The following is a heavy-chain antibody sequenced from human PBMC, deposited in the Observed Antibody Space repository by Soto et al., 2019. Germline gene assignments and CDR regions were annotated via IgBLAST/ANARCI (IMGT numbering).Heavy chain of an antibody. J-gene: IGHJ4*02. D-gene: IGHD3-22*01. V-gene: IGHV1-24*01. CDR3: ANSNYFDSSGLTLSHFDS. CDR2: FNPEDDEA. CDR1: GHTLTQLS. Sequence: QVQLVQSGAEVKKPGASVKVSCKVSGHTLTQLSMHWVRQAPGKGLEWMGGFNPEDDEAIYAQKFQGRVTMTEDTSTDTAYMELSSLRSEDTALYYCANSNYFDSSGLTLSHFDSWGQGTLVTVSS.